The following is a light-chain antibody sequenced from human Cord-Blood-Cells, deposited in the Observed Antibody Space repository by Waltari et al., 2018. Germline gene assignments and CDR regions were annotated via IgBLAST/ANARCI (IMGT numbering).Light chain of an antibody. CDR1: QGISSD. V-gene: IGKV1-8*01. Sequence: AIRMTQSPSSFSASTGDRVTITCRASQGISSDLAWYQQKPRKVPKLLIYAASTLQSGVPSRFSGSGSGRDFTLTISCLQSEDFATYYCQQYYSYPPTFGGGTKVEIK. J-gene: IGKJ4*01. CDR3: QQYYSYPPT. CDR2: AAS.